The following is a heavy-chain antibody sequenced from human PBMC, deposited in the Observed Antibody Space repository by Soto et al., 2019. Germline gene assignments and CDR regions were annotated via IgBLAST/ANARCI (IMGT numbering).Heavy chain of an antibody. J-gene: IGHJ6*02. V-gene: IGHV1-3*01. CDR1: GYTFTSYA. CDR2: INAGNGNT. Sequence: QVQLVQSGAEVKKPGASVKVSCKASGYTFTSYAMHWVRQAPGQRLEWMGWINAGNGNTKYSQKFQGRVTITRDTSPSTAYMELSSLRSEDTAVYYCARGSRTPNHYYYYGMDVWGQGTTVTVSS. CDR3: ARGSRTPNHYYYYGMDV. D-gene: IGHD2-2*01.